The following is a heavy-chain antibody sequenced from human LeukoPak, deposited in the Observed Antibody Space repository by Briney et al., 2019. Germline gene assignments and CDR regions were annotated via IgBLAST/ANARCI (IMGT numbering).Heavy chain of an antibody. V-gene: IGHV1-69*05. CDR2: IIPVLGTT. D-gene: IGHD4-23*01. CDR1: GGTFSTYA. CDR3: ARDRRELYSLDY. J-gene: IGHJ4*02. Sequence: SVKVSCKASGGTFSTYAFNWVRQAPGQGLEWMGGIIPVLGTTHYAQKFRGRVTITTDESTNTAYMELSSLRSEDTAVYYCARDRRELYSLDYWGQGTLVTVSS.